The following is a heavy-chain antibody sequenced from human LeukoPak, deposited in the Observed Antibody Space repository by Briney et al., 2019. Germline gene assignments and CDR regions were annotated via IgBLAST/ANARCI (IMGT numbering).Heavy chain of an antibody. D-gene: IGHD3-3*01. CDR2: IYYSGST. Sequence: SETLSLTCTVSGCSISSYYWSWIRQPPGKGLEWIGYIYYSGSTNYNPSLKSRVTISVDTSKNQFSLKLSSVTAADTAVYYCARGRGGSGTRMDVWGKGTTVTISS. V-gene: IGHV4-59*01. CDR1: GCSISSYY. J-gene: IGHJ6*03. CDR3: ARGRGGSGTRMDV.